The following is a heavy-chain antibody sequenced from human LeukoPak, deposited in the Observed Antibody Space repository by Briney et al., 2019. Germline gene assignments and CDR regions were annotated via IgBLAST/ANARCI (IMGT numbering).Heavy chain of an antibody. CDR3: ARDEAGSGYYSDY. V-gene: IGHV3-48*02. J-gene: IGHJ4*02. CDR2: ISGSSFTI. D-gene: IGHD3-22*01. Sequence: GGSLRLSCAASGFDFSSYSMNWVRQAPGKGLEWVSYISGSSFTIYYADSVKGRFTISRDNAKNSLYLQMNSLRDEDTAVYYCARDEAGSGYYSDYWGQGTLVTVSS. CDR1: GFDFSSYS.